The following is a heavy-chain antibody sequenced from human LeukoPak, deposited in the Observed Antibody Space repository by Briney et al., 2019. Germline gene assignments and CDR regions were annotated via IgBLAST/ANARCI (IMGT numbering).Heavy chain of an antibody. Sequence: GGSPRLSCAASGFTFDNYAMNWVQQVPGKGLEWISLISWNSGTIGYADSVKGRFTISRDNANNFLYLQMNSLRAEDTALYYCARAYKDRSLAGKKEFFQHWGQGTLVTVSS. J-gene: IGHJ1*01. CDR3: ARAYKDRSLAGKKEFFQH. CDR1: GFTFDNYA. CDR2: ISWNSGTI. D-gene: IGHD6-19*01. V-gene: IGHV3-9*01.